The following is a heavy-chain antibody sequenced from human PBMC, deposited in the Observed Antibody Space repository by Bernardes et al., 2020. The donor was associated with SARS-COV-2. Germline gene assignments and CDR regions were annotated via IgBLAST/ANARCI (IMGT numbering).Heavy chain of an antibody. CDR3: ATDSPTVVAGRAYYHYEMDV. D-gene: IGHD6-19*01. V-gene: IGHV1-24*01. CDR1: GHTLTELS. CDR2: FDPEDDDA. J-gene: IGHJ6*02. Sequence: ASVKVSCKVSGHTLTELSIHWVRQAPGKGLEWVGGFDPEDDDAVYAQKFRGRVTMTEDTSTGTAYMELSSLRSEDSAIYFCATDSPTVVAGRAYYHYEMDVWGQGTTVTVSS.